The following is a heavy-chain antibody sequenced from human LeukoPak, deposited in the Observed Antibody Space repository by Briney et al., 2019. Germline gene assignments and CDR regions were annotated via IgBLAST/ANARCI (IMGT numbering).Heavy chain of an antibody. Sequence: ASVKVSCKASGYTFTSYGISWVRQAPGQGLEWMGWISANNGNTNYAEKLQGRVTMTTDTSTRTVYMELRSLRSGDTAVYYCARGYYDGSCYYVYWGQGTLVTVSS. CDR1: GYTFTSYG. J-gene: IGHJ4*02. CDR2: ISANNGNT. D-gene: IGHD3-22*01. V-gene: IGHV1-18*01. CDR3: ARGYYDGSCYYVY.